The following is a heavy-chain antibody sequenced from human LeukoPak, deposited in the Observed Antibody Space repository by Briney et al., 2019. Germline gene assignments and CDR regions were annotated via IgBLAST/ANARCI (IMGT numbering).Heavy chain of an antibody. CDR3: ARDRSSSSWYGYFDY. Sequence: SETLSLTCTVSGGSISSYYWSWIRQPPGKGLEWIGYIYYSGSTNYNPSLKSRVTISVDTSKNQFSLKLSSVTAADTAVYYCARDRSSSSWYGYFDYWGQGTLVTVSS. CDR2: IYYSGST. CDR1: GGSISSYY. V-gene: IGHV4-59*01. D-gene: IGHD6-13*01. J-gene: IGHJ4*02.